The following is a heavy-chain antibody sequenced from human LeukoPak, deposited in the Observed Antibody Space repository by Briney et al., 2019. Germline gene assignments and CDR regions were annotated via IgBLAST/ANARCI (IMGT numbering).Heavy chain of an antibody. D-gene: IGHD6-13*01. Sequence: PGGSLRLSCGASGFTVGSNYMSWVRRAPGKGREWVSLVYSEGTTFYPDSVKGRFTISRDNSKNTLYLQINSLRAEDTAVYYCARAAAAGTEYFDLWGQGTLVTVSS. CDR3: ARAAAAGTEYFDL. CDR1: GFTVGSNY. V-gene: IGHV3-53*01. J-gene: IGHJ4*02. CDR2: VYSEGTT.